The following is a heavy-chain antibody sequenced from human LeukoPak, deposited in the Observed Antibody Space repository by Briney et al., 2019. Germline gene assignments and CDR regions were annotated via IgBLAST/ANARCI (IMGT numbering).Heavy chain of an antibody. J-gene: IGHJ6*02. Sequence: SETLSLTCTVSGGSISSYYWNRIRQPPGKGLEWTGYIYYTGSTNYNPSLKSRVTISVDTSKNQFSLKLNSVTATDTAVYYCARSGTSRYYFYGMDVWGQGTTVTVSS. CDR1: GGSISSYY. V-gene: IGHV4-59*08. D-gene: IGHD3-9*01. CDR2: IYYTGST. CDR3: ARSGTSRYYFYGMDV.